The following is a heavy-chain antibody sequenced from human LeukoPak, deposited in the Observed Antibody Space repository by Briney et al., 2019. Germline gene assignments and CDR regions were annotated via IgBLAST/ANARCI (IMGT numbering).Heavy chain of an antibody. J-gene: IGHJ4*02. D-gene: IGHD2-15*01. V-gene: IGHV3-33*06. CDR1: GFTFSYYG. CDR2: IWYDGSSK. Sequence: GGSLRLACAASGFTFSYYGMHWVRQAPGKGLEWVANIWYDGSSKYYADSVKGRFTISRDNSKNTLNLQMNSLRADDTAVYYCAKPLYGSGGSCFDYWGQGTLVTVSS. CDR3: AKPLYGSGGSCFDY.